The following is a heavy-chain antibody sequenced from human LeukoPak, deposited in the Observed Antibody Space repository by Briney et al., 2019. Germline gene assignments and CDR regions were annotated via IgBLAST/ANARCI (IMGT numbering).Heavy chain of an antibody. J-gene: IGHJ4*02. Sequence: GGSLRLSCIASGFTFSDDGMHWVRQAPGKGLEWVALIWKDGSQTFYGDSVKGRFIISRDNSRNTLDLQMNSLSAEDTAVYYCVREGIRGTFYRGNFDHWGQGTLVTVSS. CDR2: IWKDGSQT. CDR1: GFTFSDDG. V-gene: IGHV3-33*01. CDR3: VREGIRGTFYRGNFDH. D-gene: IGHD1-1*01.